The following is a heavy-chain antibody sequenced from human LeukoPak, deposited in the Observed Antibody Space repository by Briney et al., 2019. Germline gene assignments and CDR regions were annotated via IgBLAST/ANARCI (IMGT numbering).Heavy chain of an antibody. J-gene: IGHJ4*02. CDR1: GFTVSDAW. V-gene: IGHV3-15*01. Sequence: GGALSLSCAASGFTVSDAWMNGVRQVPGGGVDWIGLFKSKTNGGTTDYAAHVKGRFTISRDDSKNTLYLQMNSLKTEDTAMYYCTTEYSGSFSNWGQGILVTVSS. CDR3: TTEYSGSFSN. D-gene: IGHD1-26*01. CDR2: FKSKTNGGTT.